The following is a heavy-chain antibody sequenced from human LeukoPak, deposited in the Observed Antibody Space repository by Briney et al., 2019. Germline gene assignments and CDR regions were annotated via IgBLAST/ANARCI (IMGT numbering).Heavy chain of an antibody. CDR3: ASPPVVVAAPWTLDV. CDR2: IYYSGDT. D-gene: IGHD2-15*01. CDR1: GGSISSSSYY. J-gene: IGHJ3*01. V-gene: IGHV4-39*01. Sequence: SETLSLTCTVSGGSISSSSYYWGWIRQPPGTGLEWIGSIYYSGDTYYNTSLKSRVTISVDTSKNQFSLKLSSVTVADTAVYYCASPPVVVAAPWTLDVWGQGTVVTVSS.